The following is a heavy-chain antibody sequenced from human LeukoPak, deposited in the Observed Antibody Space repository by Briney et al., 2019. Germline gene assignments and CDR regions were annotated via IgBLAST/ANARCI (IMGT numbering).Heavy chain of an antibody. J-gene: IGHJ4*02. D-gene: IGHD5-18*01. Sequence: ASVKVSFKASGYTFTGYYMHWVRQAPGQGREWMGWISPNSGGTNYAQKFQGRVTMTRDTSISTAYMELSRLRSDDTAVYYCARGSYTASHRRVYYFDYWGQGTLVIVSS. CDR2: ISPNSGGT. V-gene: IGHV1-2*02. CDR1: GYTFTGYY. CDR3: ARGSYTASHRRVYYFDY.